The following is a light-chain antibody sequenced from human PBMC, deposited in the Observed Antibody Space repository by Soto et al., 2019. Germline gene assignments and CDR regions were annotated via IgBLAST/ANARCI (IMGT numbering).Light chain of an antibody. V-gene: IGKV1-5*03. CDR1: QTFKTW. Sequence: DIQMTQSPSTLAASVGDRVNITCRASQTFKTWLAWYQQKPGKAPKLIISKASVLVSGVPSRFSASVFVTEFTLTISSLQPDDFATYYCQHYQSYVYSFGGGTKVEI. J-gene: IGKJ4*01. CDR3: QHYQSYVYS. CDR2: KAS.